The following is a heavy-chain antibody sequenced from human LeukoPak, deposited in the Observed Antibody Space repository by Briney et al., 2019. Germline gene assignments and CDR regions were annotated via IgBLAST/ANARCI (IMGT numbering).Heavy chain of an antibody. Sequence: PSETLSLTCTVSGGSISSDHGSWLRQPPGKGLEWIGYISYSGVTNYNPSLKSRVTISIDMSKSQFSLKLSSVTAADTAIYYCAKLSPGIWGQGTLVTVSS. V-gene: IGHV4-59*12. CDR2: ISYSGVT. J-gene: IGHJ4*02. CDR3: AKLSPGI. D-gene: IGHD1-14*01. CDR1: GGSISSDH.